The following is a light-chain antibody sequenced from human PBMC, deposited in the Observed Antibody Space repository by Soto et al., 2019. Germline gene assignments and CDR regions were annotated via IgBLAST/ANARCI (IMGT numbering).Light chain of an antibody. Sequence: IVLTQSPGTLSLSPGERATLSCRASQSVSGSYLVWYQHKPGHAPRLLIYDASSRPTNIPDRFSGSGSGTEFTLTISRLAPEDFAVYYCQQYGKSPWTFGQGTKVEIK. V-gene: IGKV3-20*01. CDR3: QQYGKSPWT. J-gene: IGKJ1*01. CDR2: DAS. CDR1: QSVSGSY.